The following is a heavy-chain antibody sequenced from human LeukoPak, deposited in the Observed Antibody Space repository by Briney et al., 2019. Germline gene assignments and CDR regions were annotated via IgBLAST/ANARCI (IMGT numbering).Heavy chain of an antibody. CDR1: GGSFSGYY. D-gene: IGHD2-15*01. Sequence: SETLSLTCAVYGGSFSGYYWSWIRQPPGKGLEWIGEINHSGSTNYNPSLKSRVTISVDTSKNQFSLKLSSVTTADTAVYYCAKQLGYCSDGSCYFPYWGQGTLVTVSS. CDR3: AKQLGYCSDGSCYFPY. CDR2: INHSGST. J-gene: IGHJ4*02. V-gene: IGHV4-34*01.